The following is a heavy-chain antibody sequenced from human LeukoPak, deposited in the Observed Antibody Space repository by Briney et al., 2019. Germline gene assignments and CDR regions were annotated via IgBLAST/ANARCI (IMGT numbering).Heavy chain of an antibody. Sequence: GGSLRLSCVDSGFTFSSHWMSWVRQAPGKGLEWVANINQGEGEKYYVDSVKGRFTISRDNAKKSLFLQMNSLRAEDTAVYYCVRDQFYAFDVWGQGTMVTVSS. CDR2: INQGEGEK. J-gene: IGHJ3*01. CDR1: GFTFSSHW. V-gene: IGHV3-7*03. CDR3: VRDQFYAFDV.